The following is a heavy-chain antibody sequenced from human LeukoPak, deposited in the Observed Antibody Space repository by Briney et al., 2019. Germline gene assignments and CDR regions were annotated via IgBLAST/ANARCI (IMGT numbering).Heavy chain of an antibody. CDR1: GYTFTSYY. Sequence: GASVKVSCKASGYTFTSYYMHWVRQAPGQGLEWMGIINPSGGSTSYAQKFQGRVTMTEDTSTDTAYMELSSLRSEDTAVYYCATDLYLYDNSGENAGWFDPWGQGTLVTVSS. D-gene: IGHD3-22*01. CDR2: INPSGGST. V-gene: IGHV1-46*01. J-gene: IGHJ5*02. CDR3: ATDLYLYDNSGENAGWFDP.